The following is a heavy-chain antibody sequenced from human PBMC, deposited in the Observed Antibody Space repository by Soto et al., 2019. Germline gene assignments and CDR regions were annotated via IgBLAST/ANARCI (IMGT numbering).Heavy chain of an antibody. Sequence: PSETLSLTCTVSGGSISSADYYWTWIRQPPGKGLEWIGYIYYTGATYYNPSLGSRVTISVDTSNNQFSLKLTSVTVADTAVYYCARVADFWTGYYFDYWGQGTLVTVSS. J-gene: IGHJ4*02. CDR1: GGSISSADYY. V-gene: IGHV4-30-4*01. CDR3: ARVADFWTGYYFDY. D-gene: IGHD3-3*01. CDR2: IYYTGAT.